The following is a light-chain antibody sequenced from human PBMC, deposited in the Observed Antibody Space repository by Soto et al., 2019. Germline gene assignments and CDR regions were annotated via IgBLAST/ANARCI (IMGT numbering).Light chain of an antibody. CDR1: SSDVGGYHY. CDR2: DVS. J-gene: IGLJ1*01. Sequence: QSALTQPASVSGSPGQSITISCTGTSSDVGGYHYVSWYQQYPGKAPKVMIYDVSNRPSGVSNRFSGSNSGTTASLTISGLQAEDEADYYCSSYTSSITYVFGTGTKLTVL. CDR3: SSYTSSITYV. V-gene: IGLV2-14*01.